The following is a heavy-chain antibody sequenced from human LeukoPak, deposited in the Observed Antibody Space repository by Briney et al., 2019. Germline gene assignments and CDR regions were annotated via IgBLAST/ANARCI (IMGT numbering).Heavy chain of an antibody. V-gene: IGHV1-69*06. CDR2: IIPIFGTA. CDR1: GGTFSSYA. D-gene: IGHD3-10*01. Sequence: GASVKVSCKASGGTFSSYAISWVRQAPGQGLEWMGRIIPIFGTANYAQKFQGRVTITADKSTSTAYMELSSLRSEDTAVYYCERLSKVRRVPLLYMDVWGKGTTVTVS. CDR3: ERLSKVRRVPLLYMDV. J-gene: IGHJ6*03.